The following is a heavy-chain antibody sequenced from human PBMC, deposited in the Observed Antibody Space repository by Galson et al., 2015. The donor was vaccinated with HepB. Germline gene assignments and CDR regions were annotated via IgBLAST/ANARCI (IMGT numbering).Heavy chain of an antibody. Sequence: SLRLSCAASGFTFSDYYMSWIRQAPGKGLEWVSYISSSGSTIYYADSVKGRFTISRDNAKNSLYLQMNSLRAEDTAVYYCARAEGSGWKRYYFDYWGQGTLVTVSS. CDR3: ARAEGSGWKRYYFDY. CDR2: ISSSGSTI. D-gene: IGHD6-19*01. CDR1: GFTFSDYY. V-gene: IGHV3-11*01. J-gene: IGHJ4*02.